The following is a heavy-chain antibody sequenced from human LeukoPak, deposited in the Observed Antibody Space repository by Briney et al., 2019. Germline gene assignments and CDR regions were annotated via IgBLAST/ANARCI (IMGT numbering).Heavy chain of an antibody. Sequence: ASVKVSCKASGYTFTSYYMHWVRQAPGQGLEWMGWINPNSGGTNYAQKFQGRVTMTRDTSISTAYMELSRLRSDDTAVYYCARVGYCTNGVCYKGDYWGQGTLVTVSS. J-gene: IGHJ4*02. D-gene: IGHD2-8*01. CDR1: GYTFTSYY. V-gene: IGHV1-2*02. CDR3: ARVGYCTNGVCYKGDY. CDR2: INPNSGGT.